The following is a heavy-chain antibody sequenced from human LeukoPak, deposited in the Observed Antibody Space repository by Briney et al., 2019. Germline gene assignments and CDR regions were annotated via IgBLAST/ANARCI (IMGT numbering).Heavy chain of an antibody. V-gene: IGHV3-23*01. CDR1: GFTFSSYA. CDR3: AKDVGGSLQ. D-gene: IGHD1-26*01. Sequence: AGGSLRLSCAASGFTFSSYAMTWVRQAPGKGLDGVSSISGSGGSTYYADSVKGRFTISRDNAKNSLYLQMNSLRAEDTAVYYCAKDVGGSLQWGQGTLVTVSS. J-gene: IGHJ4*02. CDR2: ISGSGGST.